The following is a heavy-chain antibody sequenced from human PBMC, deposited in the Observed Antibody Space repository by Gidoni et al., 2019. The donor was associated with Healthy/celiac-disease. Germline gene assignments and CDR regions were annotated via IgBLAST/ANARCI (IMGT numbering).Heavy chain of an antibody. CDR2: TYYSSKWYN. CDR1: GDSVSSNSAA. Sequence: QVQLQQSGPGLVKPSQTLSLTCAISGDSVSSNSAAWNWIRQSPSRGLEWLGRTYYSSKWYNDYAVSVKSRITINPDTSKNQFSLQLNSVTPEDTAVYYCARDLYSSGWYPSGYYYGMDVWGQGTTVTVSS. D-gene: IGHD6-19*01. CDR3: ARDLYSSGWYPSGYYYGMDV. J-gene: IGHJ6*02. V-gene: IGHV6-1*01.